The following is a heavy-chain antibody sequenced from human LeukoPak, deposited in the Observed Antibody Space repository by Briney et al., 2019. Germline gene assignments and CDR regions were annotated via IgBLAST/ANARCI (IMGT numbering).Heavy chain of an antibody. V-gene: IGHV4-59*01. CDR2: IYYSGST. J-gene: IGHJ5*02. CDR1: GGSISSYY. Sequence: SETLSLTCTVSGGSISSYYWSWIRQPPGKGMEWIGYIYYSGSTKYNPSLKSRVTISGDTSRNQFSLKLRSVTAADTAVYYCARESGSYLWRSWLNPWGQGTLVTVSS. CDR3: ARESGSYLWRSWLNP. D-gene: IGHD3-16*01.